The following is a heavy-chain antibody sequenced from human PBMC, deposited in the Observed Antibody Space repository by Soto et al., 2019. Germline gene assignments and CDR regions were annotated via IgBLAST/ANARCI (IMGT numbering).Heavy chain of an antibody. V-gene: IGHV1-69*12. CDR3: ARSLYSSSWYHSGNSYYYYGMDV. CDR2: IIAFSDIV. J-gene: IGHJ6*02. Sequence: QVQLVQSGAEVKKPGSSVKVSCKASGGTFGIYAITWVRQAPGQGLEWMGGIIAFSDIVNYTQKLQGRVTITADESTSTAYLDLSSLRSDDTAVYYCARSLYSSSWYHSGNSYYYYGMDVWGQGTTVNVSS. CDR1: GGTFGIYA. D-gene: IGHD6-13*01.